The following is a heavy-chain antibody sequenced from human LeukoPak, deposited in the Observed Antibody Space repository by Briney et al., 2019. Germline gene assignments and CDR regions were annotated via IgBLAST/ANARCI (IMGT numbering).Heavy chain of an antibody. CDR3: ARGPSPVAHRFDY. Sequence: SVKVSCKASRGTFSSYAISWVRQAPGQGLEWMGGIIPIFGTANYAQKFQGRVTITADESTSTAYMELSSLRSEDTAVYYCARGPSPVAHRFDYWGQGTLVTVSS. V-gene: IGHV1-69*13. CDR1: RGTFSSYA. CDR2: IIPIFGTA. D-gene: IGHD6-19*01. J-gene: IGHJ4*02.